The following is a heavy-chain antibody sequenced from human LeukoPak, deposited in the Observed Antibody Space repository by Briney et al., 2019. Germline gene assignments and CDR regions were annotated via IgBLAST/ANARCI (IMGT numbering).Heavy chain of an antibody. J-gene: IGHJ4*02. CDR2: IYGDGST. CDR1: GFTFSSYA. Sequence: GGSLRLSCAASGFTFSSYAMSWVRQAPGKGLEWVSVIYGDGSTYYADSVKGRFTISRNNYKNTVYLQMNSLRAEDTAVYYCARVSQQWLALDNWGQGTLVSVSS. CDR3: ARVSQQWLALDN. D-gene: IGHD6-19*01. V-gene: IGHV3-23*03.